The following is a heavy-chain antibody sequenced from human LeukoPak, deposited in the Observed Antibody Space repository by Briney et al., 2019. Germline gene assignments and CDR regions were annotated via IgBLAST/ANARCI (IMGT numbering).Heavy chain of an antibody. Sequence: ASVMVSCKASGYTLTGYYIHWVRQASGHGLEWMGWINPASGGTNYAQQFQGRVTMNTDTSISTAYMDLSSKRPDDQTLYSCERDVRYTSDCDAFNLWGQGKVVTVSS. CDR1: GYTLTGYY. D-gene: IGHD1-14*01. CDR2: INPASGGT. V-gene: IGHV1-2*02. CDR3: ERDVRYTSDCDAFNL. J-gene: IGHJ3*01.